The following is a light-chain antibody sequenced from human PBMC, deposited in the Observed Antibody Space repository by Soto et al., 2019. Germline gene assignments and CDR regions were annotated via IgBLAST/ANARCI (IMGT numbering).Light chain of an antibody. V-gene: IGKV3-20*01. J-gene: IGKJ5*01. CDR3: QKYGSSPQIT. Sequence: ELVLTQSPATISLYTGAIANLSGSASQSVSSYLAWYQQKPGQAPRLIIYGASSRATGIPDRFSGSGSGTDFTLTIRRLEPEDFAVYYCQKYGSSPQITCGKGQRRALK. CDR2: GAS. CDR1: QSVSSY.